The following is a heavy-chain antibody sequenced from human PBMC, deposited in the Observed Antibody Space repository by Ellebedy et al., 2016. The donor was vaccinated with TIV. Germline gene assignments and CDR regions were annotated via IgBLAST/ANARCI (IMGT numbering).Heavy chain of an antibody. J-gene: IGHJ2*01. D-gene: IGHD6-13*01. CDR1: GYSFINYA. Sequence: AASVKVSCKASGYSFINYAMNWVRQAPGQGLEWMGWINTNTWNPTYAQGFTGRFVFSLDTSVSTAYLHISSLKAEDTAIYYCARAAAAGFFWYFDLWGRGTLVTVSS. CDR2: INTNTWNP. V-gene: IGHV7-4-1*02. CDR3: ARAAAAGFFWYFDL.